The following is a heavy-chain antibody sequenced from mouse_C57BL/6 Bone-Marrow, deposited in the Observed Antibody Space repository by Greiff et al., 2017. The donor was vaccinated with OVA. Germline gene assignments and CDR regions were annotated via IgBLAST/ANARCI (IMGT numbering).Heavy chain of an antibody. J-gene: IGHJ4*01. Sequence: QVQLKESGAELVRPGASVTLSCKASGYTFTDYEMHWVKQTPVHGLEWIGAIDPETGGTAYNQKFKGKAILTADKSSSTAYMELRSLTSEDSAVYYCRKSPPYYGSSSYAMDYWGQGTSVTVSS. CDR2: IDPETGGT. CDR1: GYTFTDYE. V-gene: IGHV1-15*01. D-gene: IGHD1-1*01. CDR3: RKSPPYYGSSSYAMDY.